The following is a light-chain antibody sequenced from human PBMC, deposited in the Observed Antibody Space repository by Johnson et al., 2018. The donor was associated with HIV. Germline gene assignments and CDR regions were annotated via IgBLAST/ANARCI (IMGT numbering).Light chain of an antibody. V-gene: IGLV1-51*02. CDR1: SSNIGNNY. CDR2: ENN. Sequence: QSVLTQPPSVSAAPGQKVTISCSGSSSNIGNNYVSWYQQLPGTAPKILIYENNKRPSGIPDRFSGSKSGTSATLGITGLQTGDEADYYCGSWDSSLSGDVFVTGTRVTVL. CDR3: GSWDSSLSGDV. J-gene: IGLJ1*01.